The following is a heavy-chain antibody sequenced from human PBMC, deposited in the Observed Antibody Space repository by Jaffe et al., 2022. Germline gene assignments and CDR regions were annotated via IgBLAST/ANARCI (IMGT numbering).Heavy chain of an antibody. V-gene: IGHV3-7*05. CDR1: GFTFSSYW. CDR2: IKQDGSEK. J-gene: IGHJ5*02. D-gene: IGHD3-10*01. CDR3: AREGYGSGSYYGADNWFDP. Sequence: EVQLVESGGGLVQPGGSLRLSCAASGFTFSSYWMSWVRQAPGKGLEWVANIKQDGSEKYYVDSVKGRFTISRDNAKNSLYLQMNSLRAEDTAVYYCAREGYGSGSYYGADNWFDPWGQGTLVTVSS.